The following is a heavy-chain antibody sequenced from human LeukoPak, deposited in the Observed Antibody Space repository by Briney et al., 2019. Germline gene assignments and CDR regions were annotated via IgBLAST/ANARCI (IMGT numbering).Heavy chain of an antibody. CDR1: GFTFSSYT. Sequence: GGSLRLSCAASGFTFSSYTMQWVRQAPGKGLEWVAVVSSDGGDEYYADSVKGRFTISRDNAKNSLYLQMNSLRAEDTAVYYCARGDSSNWYYDFWGQGTMVTVSS. D-gene: IGHD6-13*01. CDR3: ARGDSSNWYYDF. CDR2: VSSDGGDE. J-gene: IGHJ4*02. V-gene: IGHV3-30-3*01.